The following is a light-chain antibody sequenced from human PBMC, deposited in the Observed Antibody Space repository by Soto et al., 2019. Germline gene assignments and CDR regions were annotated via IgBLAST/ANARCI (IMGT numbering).Light chain of an antibody. CDR2: EVD. Sequence: QSALTQPPSASGSPGQSLTISCKGSNRDVGAYKYVSWYQQRPGTAPKMIIFEVDKRPSGVPNRFSGSRSGDKASLTVSGLQTEYEGLYYCAAHAGGNTWLFGGGTKVTIL. V-gene: IGLV2-8*01. CDR1: NRDVGAYKY. J-gene: IGLJ3*02. CDR3: AAHAGGNTWL.